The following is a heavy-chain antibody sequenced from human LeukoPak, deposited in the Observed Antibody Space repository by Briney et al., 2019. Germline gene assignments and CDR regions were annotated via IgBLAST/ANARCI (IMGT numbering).Heavy chain of an antibody. D-gene: IGHD3-22*01. Sequence: ASVKVSCTASGYTFTGYYMHWVRQAPGQGLEWMGWIHPNSGGTKYAQRFQGRVTVTRDTSISTVYMELSRLRSDDTAVYYCARWGKYYYDSSGYYYWGQGTLVSVSS. J-gene: IGHJ4*02. CDR3: ARWGKYYYDSSGYYY. CDR1: GYTFTGYY. V-gene: IGHV1-2*02. CDR2: IHPNSGGT.